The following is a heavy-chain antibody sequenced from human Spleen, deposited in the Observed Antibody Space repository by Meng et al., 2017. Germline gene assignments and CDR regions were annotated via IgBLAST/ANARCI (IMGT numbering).Heavy chain of an antibody. CDR2: ISGSGAST. D-gene: IGHD1-20*01. V-gene: IGHV3-23*01. Sequence: GESLKISCAASGFTFDDYAMHWVRQAPGKGLEWVSGISGSGASTYYADSVKGRFTISRDDSKNTLYLQMNSLRAEDTAVYYCAKDRESYNSVWDAFDIWGQGTMVTVSS. J-gene: IGHJ3*02. CDR1: GFTFDDYA. CDR3: AKDRESYNSVWDAFDI.